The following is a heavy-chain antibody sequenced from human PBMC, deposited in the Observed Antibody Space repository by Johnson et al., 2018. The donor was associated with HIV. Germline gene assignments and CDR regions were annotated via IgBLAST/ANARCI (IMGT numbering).Heavy chain of an antibody. D-gene: IGHD3-3*01. V-gene: IGHV3-30*03. Sequence: QVQLVESGGGLVHPGGSLRLSCAASGFTVSSNYMNWVRQAPGKGLEWVAVISYDGSNKYYADSLKGRFAISRDNSRNTLDLRMDSLRVEDTAVYYCAREAYYARAFDLWGQWTMVTVSS. CDR2: ISYDGSNK. J-gene: IGHJ3*01. CDR3: AREAYYARAFDL. CDR1: GFTVSSNY.